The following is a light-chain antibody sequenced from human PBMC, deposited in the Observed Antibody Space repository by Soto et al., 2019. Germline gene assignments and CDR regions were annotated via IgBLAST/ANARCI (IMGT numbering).Light chain of an antibody. J-gene: IGLJ2*01. CDR2: DNN. V-gene: IGLV1-51*01. CDR1: SFNIGNNY. CDR3: GTWDSSLSVS. Sequence: QSVLTQPPSVSAAPGQKVTISCSGSSFNIGNNYVSWYQQLPGTAPKLLIYDNNKRPSGIPDRFSGSKSGTSATLGITGLQTGDEADYYCGTWDSSLSVSFGGGTKLTVL.